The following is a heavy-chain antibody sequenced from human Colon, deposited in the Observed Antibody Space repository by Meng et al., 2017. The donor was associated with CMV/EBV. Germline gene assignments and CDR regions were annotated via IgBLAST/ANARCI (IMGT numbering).Heavy chain of an antibody. D-gene: IGHD3-10*01. CDR3: ARAGPPGSGNYCGFYAMDV. Sequence: GESLKISCAASGFTFSSYAMSWVRQAPGKGLEWVSAISGSGGSTYYADSVKGRFTISRDNSKNTLYLQMNSLRPEDAALYYCARAGPPGSGNYCGFYAMDVWGQGTTVTVSS. V-gene: IGHV3-23*01. CDR1: GFTFSSYA. J-gene: IGHJ6*02. CDR2: ISGSGGST.